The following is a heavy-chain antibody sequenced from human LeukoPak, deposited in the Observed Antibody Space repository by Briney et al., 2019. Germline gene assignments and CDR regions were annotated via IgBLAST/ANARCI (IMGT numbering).Heavy chain of an antibody. CDR1: GYTFTGYY. CDR3: ARDLISDTAMVTGVDY. Sequence: GASVKVSCKASGYTFTGYYMHWVRQAPGQGLEWMGWINPNSGGTNYAQKFQGRVTMTRDTSISTAYMELSRLRSDDTAVYYCARDLISDTAMVTGVDYWGQGTLVTVSS. J-gene: IGHJ4*02. V-gene: IGHV1-2*02. D-gene: IGHD5-18*01. CDR2: INPNSGGT.